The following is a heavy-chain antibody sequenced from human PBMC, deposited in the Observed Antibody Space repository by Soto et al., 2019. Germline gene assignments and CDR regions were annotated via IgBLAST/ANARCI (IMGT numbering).Heavy chain of an antibody. CDR1: GFSFSTYV. Sequence: PGGSLRLSCAASGFSFSTYVMSWVRQAPGKGLEWVSAITGSGGDSYHADSVKGRFTISRDNTKNTLYLQMNSLRAEDTAVYYWAKGSGYSRPYCFDDWGQGPPGTVSS. D-gene: IGHD6-13*01. CDR3: AKGSGYSRPYCFDD. CDR2: ITGSGGDS. V-gene: IGHV3-23*01. J-gene: IGHJ4*02.